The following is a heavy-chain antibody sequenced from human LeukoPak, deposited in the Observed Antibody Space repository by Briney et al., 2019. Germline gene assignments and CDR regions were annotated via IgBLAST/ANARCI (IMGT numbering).Heavy chain of an antibody. V-gene: IGHV4-34*01. CDR1: GGSFSGYY. D-gene: IGHD3-10*01. CDR2: INHSGST. CDR3: ASPGSGRHTFDI. J-gene: IGHJ3*02. Sequence: PSETLSLTCAVYGGSFSGYYWSWIRQPPGKELEWIGEINHSGSTNYNPSLKSRVTISVDTSKNQFSLKLSSVTAADTAVYYCASPGSGRHTFDIWGQGTMVTVSS.